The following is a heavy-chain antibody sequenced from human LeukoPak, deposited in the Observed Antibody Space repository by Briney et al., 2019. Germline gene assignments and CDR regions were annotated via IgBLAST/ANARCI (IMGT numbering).Heavy chain of an antibody. CDR2: IKQDGSVK. D-gene: IGHD3-22*01. V-gene: IGHV3-7*01. Sequence: GGSLRLSCAASGFTFSRYWMSWVRQTPEKGLECVANIKQDGSVKFYVDSVRGRFTISRDNAKNALYLQMNSLRAEDTAVYYCARNLHYYDSSGYYLPYYFDYWGQGTLVTVSS. J-gene: IGHJ4*02. CDR3: ARNLHYYDSSGYYLPYYFDY. CDR1: GFTFSRYW.